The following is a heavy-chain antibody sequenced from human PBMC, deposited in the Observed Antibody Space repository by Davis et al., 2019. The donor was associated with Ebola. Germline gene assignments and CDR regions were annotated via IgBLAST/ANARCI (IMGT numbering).Heavy chain of an antibody. CDR3: ARTARVQLWLY. Sequence: SGPTLVKPTQTLTLTCTFSGFSLGSYGMGVGWIRQLKGKALERVALIYWDDDERYNPTLESRVTITKDTSNNQVVLTMTDMDPVDTGTYYCARTARVQLWLYWGQGTLVTVSS. CDR2: IYWDDDE. CDR1: GFSLGSYGMG. D-gene: IGHD1-1*01. V-gene: IGHV2-5*02. J-gene: IGHJ4*02.